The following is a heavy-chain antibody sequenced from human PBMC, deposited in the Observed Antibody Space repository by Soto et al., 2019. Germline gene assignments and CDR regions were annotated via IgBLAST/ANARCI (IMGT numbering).Heavy chain of an antibody. CDR3: ARVAFGPIDY. Sequence: SETLSRTCTVSNYSISSGYYLGWIRQSPGEGLEWIVSMYHSGTTYYNPSLKSRVTISMDTSKNQFSLKLTSVTSADTAVYFCARVAFGPIDYWGQGTLVTVSS. V-gene: IGHV4-38-2*02. CDR2: MYHSGTT. J-gene: IGHJ4*02. CDR1: NYSISSGYY. D-gene: IGHD3-16*01.